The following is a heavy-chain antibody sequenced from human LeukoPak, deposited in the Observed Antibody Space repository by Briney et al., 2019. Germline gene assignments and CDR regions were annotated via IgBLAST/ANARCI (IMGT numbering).Heavy chain of an antibody. V-gene: IGHV4-4*09. D-gene: IGHD1-1*01. CDR1: GGPTSSYY. Sequence: SETLSLTCTVSGGPTSSYYWSWIRQPPGKGLEWIGYIYASGSTNYNPSLKSRVTISVDTSKNQFSLKLSSVTAAGTAVYYCARRGYPYYYMDVWGKGTTVTVSS. CDR3: ARRGYPYYYMDV. CDR2: IYASGST. J-gene: IGHJ6*03.